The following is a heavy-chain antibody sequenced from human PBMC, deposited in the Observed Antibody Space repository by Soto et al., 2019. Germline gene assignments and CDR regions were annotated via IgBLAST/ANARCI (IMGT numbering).Heavy chain of an antibody. CDR2: IYPGDSDT. V-gene: IGHV5-51*01. CDR1: GYSFTSYW. Sequence: PGESLKISCKGSGYSFTSYWIGWVRQMPGKGLEWMGIIYPGDSDTRYSPSFQGQVTISADKSISTAYLQWSSLKASDTAMYYCARLAAAGKEEYYYYGMDVWGQGTMVTVSS. CDR3: ARLAAAGKEEYYYYGMDV. J-gene: IGHJ6*02. D-gene: IGHD6-13*01.